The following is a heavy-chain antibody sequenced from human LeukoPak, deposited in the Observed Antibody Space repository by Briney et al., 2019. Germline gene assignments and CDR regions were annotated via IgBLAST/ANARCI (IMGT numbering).Heavy chain of an antibody. D-gene: IGHD3-10*01. Sequence: PSETLSLTCAVYGGSFSGYYWSWIRQPPGKGLEWIGEINHSGSTNYNPSLKSRVTISVDTSKNQFSLKLSSVTAADTAVYYCARQSLLNWFDPWGQGTLVTVSS. J-gene: IGHJ5*02. CDR2: INHSGST. CDR3: ARQSLLNWFDP. V-gene: IGHV4-34*01. CDR1: GGSFSGYY.